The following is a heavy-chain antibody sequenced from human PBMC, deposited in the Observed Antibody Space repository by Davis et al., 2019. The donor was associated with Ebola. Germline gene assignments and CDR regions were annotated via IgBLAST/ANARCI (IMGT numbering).Heavy chain of an antibody. CDR1: GFTFDDYG. J-gene: IGHJ4*02. V-gene: IGHV3-20*04. CDR2: INWNGGST. CDR3: LTDGRWPL. D-gene: IGHD5-24*01. Sequence: GESLKISCAASGFTFDDYGMSWVRQAPGKGMEWVSGINWNGGSTSYADSVKGRFLISRDNAKNSLYLQMDSLQTEDTAVYYCLTDGRWPLWGQGTLVTVSS.